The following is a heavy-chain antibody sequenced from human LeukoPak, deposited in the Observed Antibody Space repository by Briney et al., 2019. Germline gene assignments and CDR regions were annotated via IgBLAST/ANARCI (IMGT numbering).Heavy chain of an antibody. CDR3: ARDRDSGYSSGWYPLVN. CDR2: IYSGCSA. J-gene: IGHJ4*02. Sequence: GGSLRLSCAASGFTVSSNYMGWVRQAPGKGLEWVSFIYSGCSAYYADSVKGRFTLYRDNSKNTLYLQMDSLRAEDTAVYYCARDRDSGYSSGWYPLVNWGQGTLVTVSS. D-gene: IGHD6-19*01. CDR1: GFTVSSNY. V-gene: IGHV3-53*01.